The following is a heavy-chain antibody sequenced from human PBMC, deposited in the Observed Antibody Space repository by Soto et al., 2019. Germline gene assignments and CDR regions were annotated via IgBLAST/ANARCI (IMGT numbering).Heavy chain of an antibody. CDR1: GYSFTGYY. Sequence: QVQLVQSGAEVKKPGASVKVSCKTSGYSFTGYYIHWVRQAPGQGLEWMGWIKPLSGETNYAQKFQGRVTMTRNTSMSTAYMELTSLTFDDTAVYYCARKTLNAHSGDWGQGTLVTVSS. CDR3: ARKTLNAHSGD. CDR2: IKPLSGET. V-gene: IGHV1-2*02. D-gene: IGHD1-1*01. J-gene: IGHJ1*01.